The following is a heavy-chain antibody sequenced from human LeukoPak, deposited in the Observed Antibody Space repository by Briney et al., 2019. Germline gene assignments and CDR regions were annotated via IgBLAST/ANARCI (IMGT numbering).Heavy chain of an antibody. CDR2: ISGSGGST. Sequence: LPGGSLRLSFAASGFTFRSYGMSWVRRAPGKGLEWVSVISGSGGSTYYADSVKGRFTISRDNSKNTLYLQMNSLRAEDTAVYYCAKGGTNYYDSSGPLDWGQGTLVTVSS. D-gene: IGHD3-22*01. V-gene: IGHV3-23*01. CDR1: GFTFRSYG. CDR3: AKGGTNYYDSSGPLD. J-gene: IGHJ4*02.